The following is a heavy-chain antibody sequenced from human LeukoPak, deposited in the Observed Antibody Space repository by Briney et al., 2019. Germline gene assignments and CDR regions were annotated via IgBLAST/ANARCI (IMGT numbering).Heavy chain of an antibody. Sequence: SETLSLTCTVSGGSISSSSYYWGWIRQPPGKGLEWIGSIYYSGSTYYIPSLKSRVTISVDTSKNQFSLKLSSVTAADTAVYYCARGGHCSGGSCPDYWGQGTLVTVSS. V-gene: IGHV4-39*07. CDR2: IYYSGST. CDR3: ARGGHCSGGSCPDY. J-gene: IGHJ4*02. D-gene: IGHD2-15*01. CDR1: GGSISSSSYY.